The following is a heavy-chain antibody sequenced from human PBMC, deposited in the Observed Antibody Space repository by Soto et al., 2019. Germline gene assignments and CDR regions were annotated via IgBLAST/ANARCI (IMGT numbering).Heavy chain of an antibody. Sequence: SGPTLVNPTQTLTLTCTFSGFSLSTSGVGVGWIRQPPGKALEWLALIYWDDDKRYSPSLKSRLTITKDTSKNQVVLTMTNMDPVDTATYYCARQEGSNVLRFLNWLDPWGQGTLVTVSS. CDR3: ARQEGSNVLRFLNWLDP. V-gene: IGHV2-5*02. CDR1: GFSLSTSGVG. D-gene: IGHD3-3*01. J-gene: IGHJ5*02. CDR2: IYWDDDK.